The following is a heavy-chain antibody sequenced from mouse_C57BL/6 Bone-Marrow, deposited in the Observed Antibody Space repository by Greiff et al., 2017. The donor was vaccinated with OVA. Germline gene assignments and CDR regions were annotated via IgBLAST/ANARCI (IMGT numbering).Heavy chain of an antibody. CDR3: ARHRTTREYYFDY. D-gene: IGHD2-1*01. J-gene: IGHJ2*01. V-gene: IGHV5-6*01. CDR2: ISSGGSYT. Sequence: VQLKESGGDLVKPGGSLKLSCAASGFTFSSYGMSWVRQTPDKRLEWVATISSGGSYTYYPDSVKGRFTISRDNAKNTLYLQMSSLKSEDTAMYYCARHRTTREYYFDYWGQGTTLTVSS. CDR1: GFTFSSYG.